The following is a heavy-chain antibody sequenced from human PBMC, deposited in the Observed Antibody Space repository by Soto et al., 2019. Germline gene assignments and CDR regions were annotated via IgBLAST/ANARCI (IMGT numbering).Heavy chain of an antibody. J-gene: IGHJ4*02. CDR1: GGSISSGGYY. Sequence: SETLSLTCTVSGGSISSGGYYWSWIRQHPGKGLEWIGYIYYSGSTYYNPSLKSRVTISVDTSKNQFSLKLSSVTAADTAVYYCARESPYYYYDSSGQSYFDYWGQGTLVTVSS. CDR2: IYYSGST. V-gene: IGHV4-31*03. CDR3: ARESPYYYYDSSGQSYFDY. D-gene: IGHD3-22*01.